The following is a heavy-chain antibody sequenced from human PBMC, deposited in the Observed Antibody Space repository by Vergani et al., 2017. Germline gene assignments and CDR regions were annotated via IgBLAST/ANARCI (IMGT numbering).Heavy chain of an antibody. CDR1: GFTFSSYA. D-gene: IGHD3-22*01. CDR3: AKDLLPHYYYDSSGYPFDY. V-gene: IGHV3-23*01. CDR2: ISGSGGST. Sequence: EVQLLESGGGLVQPGGSLRLSCAASGFTFSSYAMSWVRQAPGKGLEWVSAISGSGGSTYYADSVKGRFTISRDNSKNTLYLQMNSLRAEDTAVYYCAKDLLPHYYYDSSGYPFDYWGQGTLVTVSS. J-gene: IGHJ4*02.